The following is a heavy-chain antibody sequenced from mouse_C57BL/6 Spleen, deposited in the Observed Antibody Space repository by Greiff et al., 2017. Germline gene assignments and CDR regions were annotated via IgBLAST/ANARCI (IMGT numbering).Heavy chain of an antibody. J-gene: IGHJ4*01. D-gene: IGHD1-1*01. CDR2: INYDGSST. CDR1: GFTFSDYY. Sequence: DVMLVESEGGLVQPGSSMKLSCTASGFTFSDYYMAWVRQVPEKGLEWVANINYDGSSTYYLDSLKSRFIISRDNAKNILYLQMSSLKSEDTATYYCARLNDSSYHYYAMDYWGQGTSVTVSS. V-gene: IGHV5-16*01. CDR3: ARLNDSSYHYYAMDY.